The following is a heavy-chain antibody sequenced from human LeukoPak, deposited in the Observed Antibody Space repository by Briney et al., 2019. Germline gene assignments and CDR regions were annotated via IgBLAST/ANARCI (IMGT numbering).Heavy chain of an antibody. Sequence: PAGSLRLSCAASGLTFSSYSMNWVRQVPGKGLEWVSSISSSGNYIYYADSMKGRFTISRDNAKNSLYLQMNSLRAEDTAVYYCARDTAVSDFDYWGRGTLVTVSS. V-gene: IGHV3-21*01. CDR3: ARDTAVSDFDY. D-gene: IGHD4-23*01. CDR2: ISSSGNYI. J-gene: IGHJ4*02. CDR1: GLTFSSYS.